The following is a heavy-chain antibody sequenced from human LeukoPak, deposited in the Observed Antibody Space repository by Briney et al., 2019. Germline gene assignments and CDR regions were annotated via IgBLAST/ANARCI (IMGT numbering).Heavy chain of an antibody. Sequence: PGGSLRLSCAASGFTFSSYGMHWVRQAPGKGLEWVAFIRYDGSNKYYADSVKGRFTISRDNSKNTLYLQMNSLRAEDTALYYCARGDPQSIKYFDYWGQGTLVTVSS. CDR3: ARGDPQSIKYFDY. V-gene: IGHV3-30*02. J-gene: IGHJ4*02. D-gene: IGHD6-6*01. CDR2: IRYDGSNK. CDR1: GFTFSSYG.